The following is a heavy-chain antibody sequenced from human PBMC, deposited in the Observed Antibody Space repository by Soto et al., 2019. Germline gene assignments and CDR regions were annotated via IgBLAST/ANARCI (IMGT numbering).Heavy chain of an antibody. V-gene: IGHV3-23*01. CDR2: ISGSGGST. Sequence: GGSLRLSCAASGFTFSSYAMSWVRQAPGKGLEWVSAISGSGGSTHYADSVKGRFTISRDNSKNTLYLQMNSLRAEDTAVYYCAKAHLLTGDYGTGYWGQGTLVTVSS. J-gene: IGHJ4*02. CDR3: AKAHLLTGDYGTGY. D-gene: IGHD4-17*01. CDR1: GFTFSSYA.